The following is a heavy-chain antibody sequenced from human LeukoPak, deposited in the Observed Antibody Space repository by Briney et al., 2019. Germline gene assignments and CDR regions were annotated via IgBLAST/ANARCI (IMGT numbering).Heavy chain of an antibody. CDR2: ITYDGYYK. V-gene: IGHV3-30*03. J-gene: IGHJ6*02. D-gene: IGHD1-14*01. CDR3: ARTGIKGNYYGMDV. CDR1: GFTFTSYG. Sequence: GGSLRLSCAASGFTFTSYGMHWVRQAPGKGLEWVALITYDGYYKYYSDSVKGRFTISSDTSKNTMYLQMNSLRAEDTAVYYCARTGIKGNYYGMDVWGQGTTVTVSS.